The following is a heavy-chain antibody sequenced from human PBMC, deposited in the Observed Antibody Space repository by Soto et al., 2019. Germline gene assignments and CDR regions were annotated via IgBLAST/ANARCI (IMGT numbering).Heavy chain of an antibody. D-gene: IGHD3-10*01. CDR2: ISSSSSTI. Sequence: GGSLRLSCAASGFTFSSYSMNWVRQAPGKGLEWVSYISSSSSTIYYADSVKGRFTISRDNAKNSLYLQMNSLRDEDTAVYYCASKVNTVYYYYYGMDVWGQGTTVTVS. CDR3: ASKVNTVYYYYYGMDV. V-gene: IGHV3-48*02. J-gene: IGHJ6*02. CDR1: GFTFSSYS.